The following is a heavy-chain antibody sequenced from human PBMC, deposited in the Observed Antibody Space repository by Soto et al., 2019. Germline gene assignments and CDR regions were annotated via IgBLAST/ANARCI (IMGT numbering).Heavy chain of an antibody. CDR1: DGSISNFY. CDR2: ISSSGNT. Sequence: PSETLSLTCTVSDGSISNFYWSWGRQPPGKGLEWIGYISSSGNTNYNPSLKSRVSISVDTSKNQFSLNLTSVTAADTAVYYCARAPMVLTRSYFDSWGQGTPVTVSS. CDR3: ARAPMVLTRSYFDS. D-gene: IGHD3-22*01. V-gene: IGHV4-59*01. J-gene: IGHJ4*02.